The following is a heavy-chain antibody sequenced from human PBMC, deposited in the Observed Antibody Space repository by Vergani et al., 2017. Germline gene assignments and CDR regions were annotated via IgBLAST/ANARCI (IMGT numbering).Heavy chain of an antibody. CDR3: AADRGYCSGGSCYGGMDV. D-gene: IGHD2-15*01. J-gene: IGHJ6*02. Sequence: QVQLQQWGAGLLKPSETLSLTCAVYGGSISSSSYYWSWIRQPPGKGLEWIGYIYYSGSTNYNPSLKSRVTISVDTSKNQFSLKLSSLRSEDTAVYYCAADRGYCSGGSCYGGMDVWGQGP. V-gene: IGHV4-61*01. CDR1: GGSISSSSYY. CDR2: IYYSGST.